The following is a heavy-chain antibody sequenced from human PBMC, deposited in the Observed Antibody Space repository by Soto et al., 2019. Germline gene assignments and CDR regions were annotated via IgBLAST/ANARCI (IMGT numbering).Heavy chain of an antibody. CDR3: ASSSIAARPEYYYYYMDV. CDR2: ITTYNGNT. CDR1: GYTFTSFG. Sequence: QVQLVQSGAELREPGASVKVSCKASGYTFTSFGISWVRQAPGQGLEWMGWITTYNGNTNYAQKLQGRVTMTTDTSTSTAYMEVRSLRSDDTAVYYCASSSIAARPEYYYYYMDVWGKGTTVTVSS. D-gene: IGHD6-6*01. V-gene: IGHV1-18*01. J-gene: IGHJ6*03.